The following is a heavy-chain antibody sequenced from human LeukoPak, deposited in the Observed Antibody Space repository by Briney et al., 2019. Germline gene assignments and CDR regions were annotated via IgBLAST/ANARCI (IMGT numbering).Heavy chain of an antibody. CDR2: IYYSGST. CDR1: GGSISSYY. J-gene: IGHJ4*02. V-gene: IGHV4-59*01. Sequence: SETLSLTCTVSGGSISSYYWSWIRQPPGKGLEWIGYIYYSGSTNYNPSLKSRVTISVDTSKNQFSLKLSSVTAADTAVYYCARVQAYGGKGYFDYWGRGTLVTVSS. D-gene: IGHD4-23*01. CDR3: ARVQAYGGKGYFDY.